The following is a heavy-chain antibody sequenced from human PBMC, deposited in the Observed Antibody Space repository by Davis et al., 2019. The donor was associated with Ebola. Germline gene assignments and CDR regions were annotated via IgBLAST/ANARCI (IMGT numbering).Heavy chain of an antibody. D-gene: IGHD5-24*01. CDR1: GFTFDDYG. J-gene: IGHJ3*02. Sequence: PGGSLRLSCAASGFTFDDYGMHWVRQAPGKGLEWVSGISWNSGNVAYGGSVKGRFTISRDNANNSLYLQMNTLRPEDTALYYCAKGRVEMATATVDAFHIWGQGTMVTVSS. CDR2: ISWNSGNV. CDR3: AKGRVEMATATVDAFHI. V-gene: IGHV3-9*01.